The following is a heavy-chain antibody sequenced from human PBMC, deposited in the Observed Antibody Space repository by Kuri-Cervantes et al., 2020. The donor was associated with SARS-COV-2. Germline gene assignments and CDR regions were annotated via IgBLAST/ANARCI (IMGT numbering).Heavy chain of an antibody. CDR2: ISSSSSYI. J-gene: IGHJ4*02. Sequence: GGSLRLSCAASGFTFSSYAMSWVRQAPGKGLEWVSSISSSSSYIYYADSVKGRFTISRDNAKNSLYLQMNSLRAEDTAVYYCARLLPGPVDYWGQGALVTVSS. CDR3: ARLLPGPVDY. D-gene: IGHD2-15*01. CDR1: GFTFSSYA. V-gene: IGHV3-21*01.